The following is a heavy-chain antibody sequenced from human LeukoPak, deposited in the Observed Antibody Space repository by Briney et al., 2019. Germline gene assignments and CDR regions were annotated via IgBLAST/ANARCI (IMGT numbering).Heavy chain of an antibody. D-gene: IGHD6-6*01. CDR1: GFTFSSYS. CDR2: ISSSSSYI. J-gene: IGHJ6*02. CDR3: AREDNEYSSSFSYYGMDV. Sequence: GGSLRLSCAASGFTFSSYSMTWVRQAPGKGLEWVSSISSSSSYIYYADSVKGRFTISRDNAKNSLYLQMNSLRAEDMAVYYCAREDNEYSSSFSYYGMDVWGQGTTVTVSS. V-gene: IGHV3-21*01.